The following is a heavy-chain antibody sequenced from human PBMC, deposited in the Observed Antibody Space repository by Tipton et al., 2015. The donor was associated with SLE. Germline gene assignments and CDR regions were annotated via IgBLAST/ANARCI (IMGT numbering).Heavy chain of an antibody. D-gene: IGHD2-21*01. CDR1: GASVSSHY. Sequence: TLSLTCTVSGASVSSHYWSWIRQSPGKGLEWVGYVSYSGRSRYDPSLRSRVTMSLDTSKNQFSLRLSSVTAADTAVYYCAREVITITDSDAFDIWGQGTMVTVSS. CDR3: AREVITITDSDAFDI. J-gene: IGHJ3*02. V-gene: IGHV4-59*08. CDR2: VSYSGRS.